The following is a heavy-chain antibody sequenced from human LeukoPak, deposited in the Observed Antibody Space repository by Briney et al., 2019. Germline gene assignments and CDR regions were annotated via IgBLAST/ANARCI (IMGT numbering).Heavy chain of an antibody. V-gene: IGHV3-21*01. J-gene: IGHJ5*02. Sequence: GGSLRLSCAASGFTFTTYWMSWVRQAPGKGLEWVSSITSTSTYIYYADSVKGRFTISRDNAYNSLYLEMNSLRAEDTAVYYCARAPRFGGEFDPWGQGTLVTVSS. CDR3: ARAPRFGGEFDP. D-gene: IGHD3-16*01. CDR2: ITSTSTYI. CDR1: GFTFTTYW.